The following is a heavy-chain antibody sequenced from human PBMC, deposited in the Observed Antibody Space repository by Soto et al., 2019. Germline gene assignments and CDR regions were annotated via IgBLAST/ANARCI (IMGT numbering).Heavy chain of an antibody. D-gene: IGHD1-20*01. Sequence: PGGSLRLSCAASGFTFSSYAMHWVRQAPGKGLEWVAVISYDGSNKYYADSVKGRFTISRDNSKNTLYLQMNSLRAEDTAVYYCARDFNSVVLNYWGQGTLVTVSS. CDR1: GFTFSSYA. V-gene: IGHV3-30-3*01. J-gene: IGHJ4*02. CDR2: ISYDGSNK. CDR3: ARDFNSVVLNY.